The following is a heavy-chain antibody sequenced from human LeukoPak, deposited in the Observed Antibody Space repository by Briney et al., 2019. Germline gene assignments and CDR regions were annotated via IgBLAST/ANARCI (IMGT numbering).Heavy chain of an antibody. CDR3: ARDRGASGWYFLVDY. J-gene: IGHJ4*02. D-gene: IGHD6-19*01. CDR2: ISSTSSTI. V-gene: IGHV3-11*01. CDR1: GFTFSDYY. Sequence: GGSLRLSCAASGFTFSDYYMSWIRQAPGKGLDWVSYISSTSSTIYYADSVKGRFTISRDNAKNSLYLQMNGLRAEDTAVYYCARDRGASGWYFLVDYWGQGTLVTVSS.